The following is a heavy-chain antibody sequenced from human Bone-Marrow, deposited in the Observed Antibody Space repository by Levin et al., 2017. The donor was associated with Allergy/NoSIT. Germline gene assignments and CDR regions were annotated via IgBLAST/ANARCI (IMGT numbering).Heavy chain of an antibody. CDR2: MNPNSGNT. J-gene: IGHJ6*03. Sequence: PGGSLRLSCKASGYTFTSYDINWVRQATGQGLEWMGWMNPNSGNTGYAQKFQGRVTMTRNTSISTAYMELSSLRSEDTAVYYCARASSRGFDYYYYYYMDVWGKGTTVTVSS. CDR3: ARASSRGFDYYYYYYMDV. V-gene: IGHV1-8*01. D-gene: IGHD6-13*01. CDR1: GYTFTSYD.